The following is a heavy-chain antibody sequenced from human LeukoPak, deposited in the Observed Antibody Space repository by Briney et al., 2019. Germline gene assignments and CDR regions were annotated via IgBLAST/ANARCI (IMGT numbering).Heavy chain of an antibody. CDR1: GGSISSSSYY. D-gene: IGHD2-21*02. CDR3: ARDLYDCGGDCSPGAFDP. Sequence: PSETLSLTCTVSGGSISSSSYYWGWLRQPPGKGLEWIGSIYYSGSTYYNPSLKSLVTISVDTSKNQFSLKLSSVTAADTAVYYCARDLYDCGGDCSPGAFDPWGQGTLVTVSS. J-gene: IGHJ5*02. CDR2: IYYSGST. V-gene: IGHV4-39*07.